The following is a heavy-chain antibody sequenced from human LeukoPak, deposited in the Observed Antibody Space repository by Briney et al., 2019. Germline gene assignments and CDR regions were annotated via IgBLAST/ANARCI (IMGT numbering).Heavy chain of an antibody. J-gene: IGHJ4*02. V-gene: IGHV3-30*03. Sequence: PGGSLRLSCAASGFSFSTYSMNWVRQAPGKGLEWVAVISYDGSNKYYADSVKGRFTISRDNSKNTLYLQMNSLRAEDTAVYYCATPFVRGLEVGFDYWGQGTLVTVSS. CDR1: GFSFSTYS. D-gene: IGHD3-10*01. CDR2: ISYDGSNK. CDR3: ATPFVRGLEVGFDY.